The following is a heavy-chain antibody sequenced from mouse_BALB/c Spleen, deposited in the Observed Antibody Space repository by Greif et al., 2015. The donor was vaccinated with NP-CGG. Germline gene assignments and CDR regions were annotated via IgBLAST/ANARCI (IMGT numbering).Heavy chain of an antibody. J-gene: IGHJ2*01. Sequence: QVQLQQSGAELVKPGASVKLSCKASGYTFTSYWMHWVKQRPGQGLEWIGEINPSNGRTNYNEKFKSKATLTVGKSSSTAYMQLSSLTSEDSAVYYCARGKGNHFDYWDQGTTLTVSS. CDR2: INPSNGRT. D-gene: IGHD2-1*01. CDR3: ARGKGNHFDY. CDR1: GYTFTSYW. V-gene: IGHV1S81*02.